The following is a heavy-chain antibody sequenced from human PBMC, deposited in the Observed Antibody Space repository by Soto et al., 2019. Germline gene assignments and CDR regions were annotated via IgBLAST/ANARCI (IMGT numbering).Heavy chain of an antibody. J-gene: IGHJ6*02. CDR3: ATGYSSSWYPMTFDYYYYGTEV. CDR2: MNPNSGGT. V-gene: IGHV1-2*02. Sequence: ASVKVSCKASGYTFTGYYMHWVRQAPGQGLEWMGWMNPNSGGTNYAQKFQGRVTMTRDTSISTAYMELSRLRSDDTAVYYCATGYSSSWYPMTFDYYYYGTEVWGQGTTVTVSS. CDR1: GYTFTGYY. D-gene: IGHD6-13*01.